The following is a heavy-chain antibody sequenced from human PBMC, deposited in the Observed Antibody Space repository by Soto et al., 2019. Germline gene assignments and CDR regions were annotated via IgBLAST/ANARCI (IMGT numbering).Heavy chain of an antibody. J-gene: IGHJ6*03. CDR2: ISYDGSNK. CDR1: GFTFSSYG. D-gene: IGHD3-3*01. Sequence: QVQLVESGGGVVQPGRSLRLSCAASGFTFSSYGMHWVRQAPGKGLEWVAVISYDGSNKYYADSVKGRFSISRDNSKNTLYLQMNSLRAEDTAVYYCAKVGRGYYDFWSGWLSLDYYMDVWGKGTTVTVSS. CDR3: AKVGRGYYDFWSGWLSLDYYMDV. V-gene: IGHV3-30*18.